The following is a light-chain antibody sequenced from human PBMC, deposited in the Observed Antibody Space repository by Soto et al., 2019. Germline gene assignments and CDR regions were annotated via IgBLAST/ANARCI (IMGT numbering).Light chain of an antibody. CDR3: QQLSSYPLT. V-gene: IGKV1-9*01. Sequence: DIQLTQSPSFLSASVGDRVTITCRASQGISTSVAWYQQIPGKAPKPLIYATSTLQGGVPSRFSGSGSGTEFTLTISSLQPEDFATYYCQQLSSYPLTFGGGTKVDIK. J-gene: IGKJ4*01. CDR2: ATS. CDR1: QGISTS.